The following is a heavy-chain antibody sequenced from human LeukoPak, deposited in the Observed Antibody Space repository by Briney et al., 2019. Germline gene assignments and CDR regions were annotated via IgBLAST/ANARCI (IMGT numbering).Heavy chain of an antibody. J-gene: IGHJ3*02. V-gene: IGHV1-69*01. CDR2: IIPIFGTA. Sequence: SVKVSCKASGGTFSSYAISWVRQAPGQGLEWMGGIIPIFGTANYTQKFQGRVTITADESTSTAYMELSSLRSEDTAVYYCARGSRRKYQPLGDAFDIWGQGTMVTVSS. CDR1: GGTFSSYA. CDR3: ARGSRRKYQPLGDAFDI. D-gene: IGHD2-2*01.